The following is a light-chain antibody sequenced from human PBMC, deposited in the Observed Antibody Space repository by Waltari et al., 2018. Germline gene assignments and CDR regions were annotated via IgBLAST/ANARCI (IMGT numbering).Light chain of an antibody. CDR1: RSNIGANYD. J-gene: IGLJ3*02. Sequence: QSVLTQPPSVSGAPGHSVTISCTGSRSNIGANYDVHWYQQLTGAAPKLLIYAFSNRPSGVPDRFYGSKSGTSASLAINGLQAEDEAVYYCQSYDSSLSAVFGGGTKVTVL. CDR2: AFS. CDR3: QSYDSSLSAV. V-gene: IGLV1-40*01.